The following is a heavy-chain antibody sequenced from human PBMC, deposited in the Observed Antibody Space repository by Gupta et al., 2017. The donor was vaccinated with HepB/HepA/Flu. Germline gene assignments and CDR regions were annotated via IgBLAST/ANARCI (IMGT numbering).Heavy chain of an antibody. CDR3: ARRSPHAKQGGFDY. CDR2: INLSGST. CDR1: DGSSSGYY. V-gene: IGHV4-34*01. Sequence: QVQLQQWGAGLLKPSETLSLTCALNDGSSSGYYWSWIRKSPKKGLEWIGDINLSGSTNYSPSLKSRVSISLDTSKNEFSLTLTSVTAADTALYFCARRSPHAKQGGFDYWGQGTLVTVSS. D-gene: IGHD3-16*01. J-gene: IGHJ4*02.